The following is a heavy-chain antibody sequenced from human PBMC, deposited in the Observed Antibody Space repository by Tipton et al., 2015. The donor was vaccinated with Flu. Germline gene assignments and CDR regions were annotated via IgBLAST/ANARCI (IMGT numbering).Heavy chain of an antibody. D-gene: IGHD3-10*02. CDR3: ARLIYYVGDSLSAFDI. Sequence: QLVQSGAEVKKPGDSLKISCKASGYNFTNYWIGWVRQMPGKGLEWMGIIYAGGSGSRYSPSFQGQVTMSVDRSVRTAYLQWNSLKASDTAMYYCARLIYYVGDSLSAFDIWGQGTMVTVSS. CDR1: GYNFTNYW. J-gene: IGHJ3*02. V-gene: IGHV5-51*01. CDR2: IYAGGSGS.